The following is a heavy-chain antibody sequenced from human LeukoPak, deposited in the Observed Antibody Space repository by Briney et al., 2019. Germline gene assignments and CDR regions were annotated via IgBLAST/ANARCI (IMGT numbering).Heavy chain of an antibody. D-gene: IGHD6-6*01. Sequence: GGSLRLSCAASGFTFSDYYMNWVRQAPGKGLEWISYISTGSTYTNYIDSVKGRFTISRDNAKNSLYLQMNALRAEDTAVYYCARDVRPDYWGQGTLVTVST. J-gene: IGHJ4*02. CDR1: GFTFSDYY. CDR2: ISTGSTYT. V-gene: IGHV3-11*06. CDR3: ARDVRPDY.